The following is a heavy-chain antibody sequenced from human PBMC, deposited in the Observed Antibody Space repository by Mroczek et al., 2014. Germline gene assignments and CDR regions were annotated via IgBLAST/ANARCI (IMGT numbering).Heavy chain of an antibody. CDR3: ARGLTGTLRGPHHQLASNRYFDL. J-gene: IGHJ2*01. V-gene: IGHV4-34*01. D-gene: IGHD1-14*01. CDR2: INHSGST. Sequence: QVQLVQSGAGLLKPSETLSLTCAVYGGSFSGYYWSWIRQPPGKGLEWIGEINHSGSTNYNPSLKSRVTISVDTSKNQFSLKLSSVTAADTAVYYCARGLTGTLRGPHHQLASNRYFDLWGRGTLVTVSS. CDR1: GGSFSGYY.